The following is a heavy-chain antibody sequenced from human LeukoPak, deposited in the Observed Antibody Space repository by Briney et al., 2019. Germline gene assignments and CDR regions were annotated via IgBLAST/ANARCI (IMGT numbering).Heavy chain of an antibody. J-gene: IGHJ4*02. D-gene: IGHD1-26*01. Sequence: PGGSLRLSCAASGFTFSAYAMSWVRQAPGKGPEWVSAISDSGSSTYYADSVKGRFTISRDNSKNTLYLQMNSLKAEDTAVYYCAKKAVGTSTGGPFDYWGQGTLVIVSS. V-gene: IGHV3-23*01. CDR2: ISDSGSST. CDR3: AKKAVGTSTGGPFDY. CDR1: GFTFSAYA.